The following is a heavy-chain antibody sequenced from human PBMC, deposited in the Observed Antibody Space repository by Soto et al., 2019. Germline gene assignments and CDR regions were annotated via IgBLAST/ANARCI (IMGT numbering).Heavy chain of an antibody. V-gene: IGHV3-74*01. Sequence: EVQLVESGGGLVQPGGSLRLSCAASGFPFSSYWLPWFRQAPGKGLGWVSRINSDGSSTSYADSVKGRFTISRDNAKNTLYLQMNSLRAEDTAVYYCVRTSLVVAAATREDYWGQGTLVTVSS. CDR1: GFPFSSYW. CDR3: VRTSLVVAAATREDY. D-gene: IGHD2-15*01. J-gene: IGHJ4*02. CDR2: INSDGSST.